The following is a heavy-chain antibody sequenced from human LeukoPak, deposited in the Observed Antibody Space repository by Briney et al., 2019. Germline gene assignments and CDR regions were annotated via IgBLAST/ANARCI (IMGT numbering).Heavy chain of an antibody. CDR3: ARAAGATYFDY. CDR1: GGSFSGYY. CDR2: INHSGST. Sequence: SETLSPTCAVYGGSFSGYYWSWIRQPPGKGLEWIGEINHSGSTNYNPSLKSRVTISADTSKNQFSLKLSSVTAADTAVYYCARAAGATYFDYWGQGTLVTVSS. V-gene: IGHV4-34*01. D-gene: IGHD6-13*01. J-gene: IGHJ4*02.